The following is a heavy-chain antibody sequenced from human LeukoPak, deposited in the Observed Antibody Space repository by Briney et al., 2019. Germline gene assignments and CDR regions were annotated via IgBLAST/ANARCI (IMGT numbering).Heavy chain of an antibody. D-gene: IGHD2-2*01. CDR1: GFTFSSYS. V-gene: IGHV3-21*01. CDR2: ISSSSSYI. CDR3: ASPHHLGYCSSTSCPGESMDV. J-gene: IGHJ6*02. Sequence: GGSLRLSCAASGFTFSSYSMNWVRQAPGKGLEWISSISSSSSYIYYADSVKGRFTISRDNAKNSLYLQMNSLRAEDTAVYYCASPHHLGYCSSTSCPGESMDVWGQGTTVTVSS.